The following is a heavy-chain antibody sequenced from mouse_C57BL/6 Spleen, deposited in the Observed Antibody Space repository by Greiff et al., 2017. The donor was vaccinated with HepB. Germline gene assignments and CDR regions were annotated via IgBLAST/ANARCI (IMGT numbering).Heavy chain of an antibody. J-gene: IGHJ2*01. D-gene: IGHD1-1*01. CDR3: TRDYYGRDY. CDR2: IDPETGGT. V-gene: IGHV1-15*01. Sequence: VQLQESGAELVRPGASVTLSCKASGYTFTDYEMHWVKQTPVHGLEWIGAIDPETGGTAYNQKFKGKAILTADKSSSTAYMELRSLTSEDSAVYYCTRDYYGRDYWGQGTTLTVSS. CDR1: GYTFTDYE.